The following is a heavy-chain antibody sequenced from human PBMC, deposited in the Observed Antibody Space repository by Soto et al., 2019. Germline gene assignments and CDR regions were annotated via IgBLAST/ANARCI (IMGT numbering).Heavy chain of an antibody. CDR2: MYNTGST. CDR1: GGSISGYY. J-gene: IGHJ4*02. V-gene: IGHV4-59*12. Sequence: PSETLSLTCTVSGGSISGYYWSWIRQPPGKGLEWIGYMYNTGSTVYNPSFKSRVTISVDTSKNQFSLKLSSVTAADTAVYYCASLSGYGGYDSIDYWGQGTLVTVSS. CDR3: ASLSGYGGYDSIDY. D-gene: IGHD5-12*01.